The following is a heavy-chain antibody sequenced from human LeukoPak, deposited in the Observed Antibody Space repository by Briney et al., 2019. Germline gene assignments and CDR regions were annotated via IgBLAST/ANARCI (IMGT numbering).Heavy chain of an antibody. D-gene: IGHD6-13*01. CDR2: IYHSGST. V-gene: IGHV4-59*12. Sequence: SETLTLTCTVSGGSISSYYWSWIRQPPGKGLEWIGYIYHSGSTYYNPSLKSRVTISVDRSKNQFSLKLSSVTAADTAVYYCARAAGSSWFDPWGQGTLVTVSS. CDR1: GGSISSYY. CDR3: ARAAGSSWFDP. J-gene: IGHJ5*02.